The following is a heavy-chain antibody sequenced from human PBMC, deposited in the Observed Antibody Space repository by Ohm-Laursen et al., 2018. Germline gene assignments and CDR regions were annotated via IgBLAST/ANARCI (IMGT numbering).Heavy chain of an antibody. CDR1: GFTFNNFG. CDR3: ANSPMTTVTTSY. V-gene: IGHV3-30*18. CDR2: ISKDGSNK. Sequence: SLRLSCAASGFTFNNFGMHWVRQAPGKGLEWVAVISKDGSNKYSAESVKGRFTISRDNSKNTLYLQMNSLRAEDTAVYCCANSPMTTVTTSYWGQGTLVTVSS. D-gene: IGHD4-17*01. J-gene: IGHJ4*02.